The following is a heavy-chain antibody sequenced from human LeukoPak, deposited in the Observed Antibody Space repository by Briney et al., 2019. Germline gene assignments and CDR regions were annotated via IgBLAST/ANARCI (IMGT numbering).Heavy chain of an antibody. V-gene: IGHV3-7*01. Sequence: GGSLRLSCAASGFAFTNYLMSWVRQAPGKWLEWVANIKEDGRAKYYVDSVRGRFTISRDNAKNSLYLQMDSLRAEDTAVYYCARDRESNWFPYLDSWGQGTLVTVSS. J-gene: IGHJ4*02. CDR3: ARDRESNWFPYLDS. CDR1: GFAFTNYL. CDR2: IKEDGRAK. D-gene: IGHD6-13*01.